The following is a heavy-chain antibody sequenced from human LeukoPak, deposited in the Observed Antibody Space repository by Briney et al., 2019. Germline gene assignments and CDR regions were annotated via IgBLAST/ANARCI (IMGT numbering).Heavy chain of an antibody. D-gene: IGHD3-22*01. Sequence: GGSLRLSCAASGFTFSSYAMSWVRQAPGKGLEWVSVIAGSGGSTYYTDSVKGRFTISRDNSKNTLYLQMNSLGAEDTAVYYCAKQNYYDSSGYRPIVDYWGQGALVIVSS. CDR1: GFTFSSYA. J-gene: IGHJ4*02. CDR2: IAGSGGST. CDR3: AKQNYYDSSGYRPIVDY. V-gene: IGHV3-23*01.